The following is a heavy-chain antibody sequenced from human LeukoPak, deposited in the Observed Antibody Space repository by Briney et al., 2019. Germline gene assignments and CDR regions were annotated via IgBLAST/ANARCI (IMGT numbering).Heavy chain of an antibody. D-gene: IGHD6-6*01. Sequence: GGSRRRSCAASELGFNTDAMNRVGPAPGKGLGRGWSSEGGGFISYTESLKGPFTISRDNAKNSLYLQMNSLRADDTAVYYCARDAENSGLNGYFYYYMDVWGKGTTVTVSS. V-gene: IGHV3-21*01. CDR2: SEGGGFI. CDR1: ELGFNTDA. J-gene: IGHJ6*03. CDR3: ARDAENSGLNGYFYYYMDV.